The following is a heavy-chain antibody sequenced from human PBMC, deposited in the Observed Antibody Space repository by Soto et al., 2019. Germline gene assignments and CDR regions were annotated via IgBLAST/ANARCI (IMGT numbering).Heavy chain of an antibody. CDR3: ANLPRLAAAGTPYDY. D-gene: IGHD6-13*01. J-gene: IGHJ4*02. V-gene: IGHV3-23*01. CDR2: ISGSGGST. CDR1: GFTFSSYA. Sequence: EVQLLESGGGLVQPGGSLRLSCAASGFTFSSYAMSWVRQAPGKGLEWVSAISGSGGSTYYADSVKGRFTISRDNSKNTLYLQMHSLRAEDTAVYYCANLPRLAAAGTPYDYWGQGTLVTVSS.